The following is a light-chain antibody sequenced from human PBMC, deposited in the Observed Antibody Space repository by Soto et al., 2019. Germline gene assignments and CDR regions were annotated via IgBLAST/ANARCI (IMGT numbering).Light chain of an antibody. V-gene: IGKV1-9*01. Sequence: SQLSTSPSSLSASMGDRVTITGRASQGISSYLAWYQQKPGKAPKLLIYAASILQSGVPSRFGGSGSGTDFTLTISSLQPEDFATYYCQQFNNYPLTFGGGIKVDIK. CDR3: QQFNNYPLT. CDR1: QGISSY. CDR2: AAS. J-gene: IGKJ4*01.